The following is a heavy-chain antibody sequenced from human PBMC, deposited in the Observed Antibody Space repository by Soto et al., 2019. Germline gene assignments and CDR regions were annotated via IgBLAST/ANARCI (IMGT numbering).Heavy chain of an antibody. CDR1: GFSFSSYT. CDR3: GRDREYCSGGNCYETGSDY. CDR2: ISSGSTTI. Sequence: EVQVVESGGGLVRPGGSLRLSCVASGFSFSSYTMHWVRQAPGRGLEWVSDISSGSTTISYTDSVKGRFTVSRDNAKNSVYLQMNGLRAEDTAVYYCGRDREYCSGGNCYETGSDYWGQGTLVIVSS. J-gene: IGHJ4*02. D-gene: IGHD2-15*01. V-gene: IGHV3-48*01.